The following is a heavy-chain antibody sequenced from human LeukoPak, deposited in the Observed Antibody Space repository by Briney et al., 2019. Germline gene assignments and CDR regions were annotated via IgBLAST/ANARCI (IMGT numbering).Heavy chain of an antibody. V-gene: IGHV4-59*08. CDR2: IYYSVST. D-gene: IGHD2-2*01. CDR1: GGSISSYY. Sequence: PSEILSLTCTVSGGSISSYYWSWIRQPPGKGLEWIGYIYYSVSTNYNPSLKSRVTISVDTSKNQFSLKLSSVTAADTAVYYCARRGDDIVVVPAAMPVEYDSFDYWGQGTLVTVSS. CDR3: ARRGDDIVVVPAAMPVEYDSFDY. J-gene: IGHJ4*02.